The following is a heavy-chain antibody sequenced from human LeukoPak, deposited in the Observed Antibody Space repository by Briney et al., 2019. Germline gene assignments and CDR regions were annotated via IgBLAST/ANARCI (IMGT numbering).Heavy chain of an antibody. J-gene: IGHJ4*02. V-gene: IGHV3-9*01. CDR3: AKSQWLAY. Sequence: GRSLRLSCAASGFTFDDYAMHWVRQAPGKGLEWVSGISWNSGSIGYADSVKGRFTISRDNAKNSLYLQMNSLRAEDTAVYYCAKSQWLAYWGQGTLVTVSS. D-gene: IGHD6-19*01. CDR1: GFTFDDYA. CDR2: ISWNSGSI.